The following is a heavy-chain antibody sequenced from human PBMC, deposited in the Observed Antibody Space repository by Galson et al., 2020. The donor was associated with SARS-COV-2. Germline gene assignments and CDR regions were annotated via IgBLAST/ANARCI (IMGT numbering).Heavy chain of an antibody. CDR1: GGSISSSSYY. D-gene: IGHD3-22*01. V-gene: IGHV4-39*02. CDR2: IYYSGST. CDR3: AREIRDYYDSSGYYEDGVIWFDP. J-gene: IGHJ5*02. Sequence: SETLSLTCTVTGGSISSSSYYWGWIRQPPGKGLEWIGSIYYSGSTYYNPSLKSRVTISVDTSKNQFSLKLSSVTAADTAVYYCAREIRDYYDSSGYYEDGVIWFDPWGEGILVTVSS.